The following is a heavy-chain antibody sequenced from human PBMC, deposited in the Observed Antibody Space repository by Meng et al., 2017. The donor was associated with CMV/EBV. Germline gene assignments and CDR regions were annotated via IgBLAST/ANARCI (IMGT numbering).Heavy chain of an antibody. V-gene: IGHV3-7*01. CDR1: GFTFSSYW. CDR2: IKQDGSEK. J-gene: IGHJ4*02. Sequence: GEPLKISCAASGFTFSSYWMSWVRQAPGKGLEWVANIKQDGSEKYYVDSVKGRFTISRDNAKNSLYLQMNSLRAEDTAVYYCARDGYSSSWHYWGQGTLVTVSS. D-gene: IGHD6-6*01. CDR3: ARDGYSSSWHY.